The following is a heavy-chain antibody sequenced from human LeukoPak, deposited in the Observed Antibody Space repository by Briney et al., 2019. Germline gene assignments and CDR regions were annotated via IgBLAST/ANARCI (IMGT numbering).Heavy chain of an antibody. CDR1: GGSISSYC. CDR2: IYTSGST. J-gene: IGHJ5*02. Sequence: SETLSLTCTVSGGSISSYCWSWIRQPAGKGLEWIGPIYTSGSTNYNPSLKSRVTISVDTSKNQFSLKLHSVTAADTAVYYCVRPIRSRDNNWFDPWGQGTLVIVSS. CDR3: VRPIRSRDNNWFDP. V-gene: IGHV4-4*07. D-gene: IGHD3-10*01.